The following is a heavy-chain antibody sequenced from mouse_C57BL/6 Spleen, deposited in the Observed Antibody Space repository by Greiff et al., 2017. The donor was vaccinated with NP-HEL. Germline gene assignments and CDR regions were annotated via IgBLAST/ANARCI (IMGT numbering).Heavy chain of an antibody. D-gene: IGHD1-1*01. Sequence: EVHLVESGGGLVKPGGSLKLSCAASGFTFSSYTMSWVRQTPEKRLEWVATISGGGGNTYYPDSVKGRFTISRDNAKNTLYLQMSSLRSEDTALYYCARQDYYGSSTMDYWGQGTSVTVSS. CDR1: GFTFSSYT. V-gene: IGHV5-9*01. CDR3: ARQDYYGSSTMDY. J-gene: IGHJ4*01. CDR2: ISGGGGNT.